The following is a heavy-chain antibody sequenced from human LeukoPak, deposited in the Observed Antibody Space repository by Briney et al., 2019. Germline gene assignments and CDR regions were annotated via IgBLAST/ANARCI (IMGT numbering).Heavy chain of an antibody. CDR2: IYHSGST. V-gene: IGHV4-30-2*01. Sequence: SETLSLTCAVSGGSISSGGYSWSWIRQPPGKGLEWIGYIYHSGSTYYNPSLKSRVTISVDRSKNQFSLKLSSVTAADTAVYYWGGEGGSCGGGYYFDYWGRGTLVTVSS. D-gene: IGHD1-26*01. CDR3: GGEGGSCGGGYYFDY. CDR1: GGSISSGGYS. J-gene: IGHJ4*02.